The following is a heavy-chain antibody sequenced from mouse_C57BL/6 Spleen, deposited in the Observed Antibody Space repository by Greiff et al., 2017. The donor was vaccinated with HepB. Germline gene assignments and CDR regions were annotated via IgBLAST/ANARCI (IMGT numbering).Heavy chain of an antibody. CDR3: TNPSFAY. CDR2: IDPENGDT. Sequence: DVKLQESGAELVRPGASVKLSCTASGFNIKDDYMHWVKQRPEQGLEWIGWIDPENGDTEYASKFQGKATITADTSSNTAYLQLSSLTSEDTAVYYCTNPSFAYWGQGTLVTVSA. V-gene: IGHV14-4*01. CDR1: GFNIKDDY. J-gene: IGHJ3*01.